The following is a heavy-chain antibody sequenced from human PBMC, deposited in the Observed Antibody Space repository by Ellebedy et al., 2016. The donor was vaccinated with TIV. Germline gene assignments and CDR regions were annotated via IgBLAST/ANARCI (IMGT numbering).Heavy chain of an antibody. Sequence: SETLSLTXAVYGGSFSGYYWTWIRQPPGKGLEWIGYIYHFGHSGSTYYKPSLKSRATISVDTSKNQFSLKLSSVTAADTAMYYCARVATGDWGQGTLVTVAS. V-gene: IGHV4-59*06. D-gene: IGHD5-12*01. CDR1: GGSFSGYY. J-gene: IGHJ4*02. CDR3: ARVATGD. CDR2: IYHFGHSGST.